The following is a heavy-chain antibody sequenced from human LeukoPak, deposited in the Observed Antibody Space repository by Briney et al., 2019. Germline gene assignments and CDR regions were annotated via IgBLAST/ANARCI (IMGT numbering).Heavy chain of an antibody. CDR3: AKVPRHSRQWLVFPVLAAFDI. V-gene: IGHV3-23*01. CDR1: GFTFSSFA. CDR2: MNGSGGST. J-gene: IGHJ3*02. Sequence: PGGSLRLSCAASGFTFSSFAMSWVRQAPGEGLEWVSAMNGSGGSTYYADSVKGRFTISRDNSKNTLYLQMNSLRAEDTAVYYCAKVPRHSRQWLVFPVLAAFDIWGQGTMVTVSS. D-gene: IGHD6-19*01.